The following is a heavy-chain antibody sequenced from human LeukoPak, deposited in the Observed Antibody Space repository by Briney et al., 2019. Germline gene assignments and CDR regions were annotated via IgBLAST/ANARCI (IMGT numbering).Heavy chain of an antibody. CDR2: IGTAGDT. CDR3: ARVNGGWYDY. CDR1: GFTFSSYD. Sequence: GGSLKLSCAASGFTFSSYDMHWVRQATGKGLEWVSAIGTAGDTYYPGSVKGRFTISRENAKNSVYLQMNSLRAGDTAVYYCARVNGGWYDYWGQGTLVTVSS. D-gene: IGHD6-19*01. V-gene: IGHV3-13*01. J-gene: IGHJ4*02.